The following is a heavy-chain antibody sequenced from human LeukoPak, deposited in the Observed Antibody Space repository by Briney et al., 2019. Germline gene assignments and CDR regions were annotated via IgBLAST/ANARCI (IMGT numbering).Heavy chain of an antibody. CDR3: ARNSGCSGGSCYFYYYYGMDV. D-gene: IGHD2-15*01. V-gene: IGHV1-69*01. CDR2: IIPIFGTA. J-gene: IGHJ6*04. CDR1: GGTFSSYA. Sequence: GTSVKVSSKASGGTFSSYAISWVRQAPGQGLEWMGGIIPIFGTANYAQKFQGRVTITADESTSTAYMELSSLRSEDTAVYYCARNSGCSGGSCYFYYYYGMDVWGKGTTVTVSS.